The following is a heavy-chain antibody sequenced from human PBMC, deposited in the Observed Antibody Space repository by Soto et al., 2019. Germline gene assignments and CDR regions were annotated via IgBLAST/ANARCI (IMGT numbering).Heavy chain of an antibody. J-gene: IGHJ4*02. CDR3: AGCYYGSGSCDY. Sequence: SETLSLTCAVYGGSFSGYYWSWIRQPPGKGLEWIGEINHSGSTNYNPSLKSRVTISVDTSKNQFSLKLSSVTAADTAVYYCAGCYYGSGSCDYWGQGTLVTVSS. CDR2: INHSGST. D-gene: IGHD3-10*01. CDR1: GGSFSGYY. V-gene: IGHV4-34*01.